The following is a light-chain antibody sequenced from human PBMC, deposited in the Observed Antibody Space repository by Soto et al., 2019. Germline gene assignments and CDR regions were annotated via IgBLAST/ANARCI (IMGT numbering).Light chain of an antibody. J-gene: IGKJ3*01. Sequence: DIQMTQSPSSVSASVGDRVTFTCRASQHISSWLAWYQQKPGKAPKFLIAAASILQSGVPSRFSGSGYGTDFTLTISSLQPEDFATYFCQQANTFPFTFGPGTRLEIK. CDR1: QHISSW. CDR3: QQANTFPFT. CDR2: AAS. V-gene: IGKV1-12*02.